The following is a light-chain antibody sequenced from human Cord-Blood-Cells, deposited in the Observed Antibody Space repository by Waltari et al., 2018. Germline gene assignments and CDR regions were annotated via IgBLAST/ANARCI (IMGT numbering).Light chain of an antibody. CDR1: SRAVGGYNY. J-gene: IGLJ2*01. CDR3: SSYTSSSTVV. CDR2: EVS. Sequence: QSALTQPASVAGSPGPSITISCTGTSRAVGGYNYVPWYQQHPGKAPKLMIYEVSNRPSGVSNRFSGSKSGNTASLTISGLQAEDEADYYCSSYTSSSTVVFGGGTKLTVL. V-gene: IGLV2-14*01.